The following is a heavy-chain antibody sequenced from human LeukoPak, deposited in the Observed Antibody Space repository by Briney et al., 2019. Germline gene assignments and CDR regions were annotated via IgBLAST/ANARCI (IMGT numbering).Heavy chain of an antibody. CDR1: GSSIGSSGYY. D-gene: IGHD2-8*01. J-gene: IGHJ3*02. Sequence: PSETLSLTCTVSGSSIGSSGYYWSWIRQHPGKGLEWVGYSYYSGSTYYNPSLKSRVTISVDTSKNQLSLRLNSVTAADTAVYYCARGGSRLVSFCAFDIWGQGTMVTVSS. V-gene: IGHV4-31*03. CDR3: ARGGSRLVSFCAFDI. CDR2: SYYSGST.